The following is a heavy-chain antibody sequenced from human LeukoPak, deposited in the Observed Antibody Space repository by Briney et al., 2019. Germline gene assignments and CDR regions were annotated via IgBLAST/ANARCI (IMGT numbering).Heavy chain of an antibody. D-gene: IGHD6-6*01. CDR2: IYHSGST. V-gene: IGHV4-4*02. Sequence: SETLSLTCAVSGGSISSSNWWSWVRQPPGKGLEWIGEIYHSGSTNYNPSLKSRVTISVDKSKNQFSLKLSSVTAADTAVYYCARDLIYSSSAYDAFDIWGQGTMVTVSS. CDR3: ARDLIYSSSAYDAFDI. J-gene: IGHJ3*02. CDR1: GGSISSSNW.